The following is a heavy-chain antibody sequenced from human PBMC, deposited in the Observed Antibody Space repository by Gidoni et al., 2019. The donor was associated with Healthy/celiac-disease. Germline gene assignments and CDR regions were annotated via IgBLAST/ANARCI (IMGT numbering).Heavy chain of an antibody. D-gene: IGHD2-2*02. CDR2: ISSSGSTI. V-gene: IGHV3-48*03. CDR3: ARDTGQYTEGYGMDV. J-gene: IGHJ6*02. CDR1: GFTFSSYE. Sequence: EVQLVESGGGLVQPGGSLRLSCAASGFTFSSYEMNWVRQAPGKGLEWVSYISSSGSTIYYADSVKGRFTISRDNAKNSLYLQMNSLRAEDTAVYYCARDTGQYTEGYGMDVWGQGTTVTVSS.